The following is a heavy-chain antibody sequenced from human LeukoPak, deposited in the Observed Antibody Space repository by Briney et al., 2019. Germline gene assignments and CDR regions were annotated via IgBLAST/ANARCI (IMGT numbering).Heavy chain of an antibody. V-gene: IGHV3-21*01. D-gene: IGHD5-18*01. J-gene: IGHJ6*04. CDR2: ISSGSSYT. CDR1: GFTFSSYS. Sequence: PGGSLRLSCAASGFTFSSYSMNWVRQAPGKGLEWVSSISSGSSYTYYADPVKGRFTISRDNAKNSLYLQMNSLRAEDTAVYYCARGRGYSFEVRIYGIDVWGKGTTVTVSS. CDR3: ARGRGYSFEVRIYGIDV.